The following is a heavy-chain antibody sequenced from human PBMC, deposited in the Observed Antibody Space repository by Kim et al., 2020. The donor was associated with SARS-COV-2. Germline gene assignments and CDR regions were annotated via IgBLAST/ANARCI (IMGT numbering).Heavy chain of an antibody. J-gene: IGHJ6*02. Sequence: SETLSLTCTVSGGSITSSTYYWGWIRQPPGMGLECIGSVYYSGTTYYNPSLKSRTTMSVAGSKNQLSLRLSSVTAADSAVYYCVLSNYGDYVAMHYNFGMDVWGQGTTVTVSS. D-gene: IGHD4-17*01. CDR3: VLSNYGDYVAMHYNFGMDV. V-gene: IGHV4-39*01. CDR2: VYYSGTT. CDR1: GGSITSSTYY.